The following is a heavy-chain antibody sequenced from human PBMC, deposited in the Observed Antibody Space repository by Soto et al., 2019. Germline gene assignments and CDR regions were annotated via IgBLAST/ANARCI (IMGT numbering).Heavy chain of an antibody. J-gene: IGHJ4*02. CDR3: PQDYYYGASLPFDY. D-gene: IGHD3-22*01. CDR1: GFSFRDYG. Sequence: EVQLLEAGGGLVQPGGSLRLSCAASGFSFRDYGMSWVRQAPGKGLEWLSAIIGIGDTAYYADSVRGRFTISSDNSKNTLYLQLNGLVAEDTAIYYCPQDYYYGASLPFDYWGQGTLVTVSS. CDR2: IIGIGDTA. V-gene: IGHV3-23*01.